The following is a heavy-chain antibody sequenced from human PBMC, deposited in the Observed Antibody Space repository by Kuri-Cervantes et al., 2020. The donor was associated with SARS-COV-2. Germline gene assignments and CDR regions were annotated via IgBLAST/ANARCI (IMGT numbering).Heavy chain of an antibody. CDR3: ARTSSGFDY. Sequence: ASAKVSCKASGYTFSSYDINWVRQAPGQGLEGVGWMIPSSYKTGYAQKFQGRVNMTRNTSISTAYMELSGLTSEDTAVYFCARTSSGFDYWGQGTLVTVSS. CDR1: GYTFSSYD. V-gene: IGHV1-8*01. J-gene: IGHJ4*02. D-gene: IGHD3-10*01. CDR2: MIPSSYKT.